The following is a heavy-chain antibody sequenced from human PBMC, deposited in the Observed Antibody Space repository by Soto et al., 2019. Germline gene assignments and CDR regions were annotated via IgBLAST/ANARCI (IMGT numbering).Heavy chain of an antibody. Sequence: QVQLQESGPGLVKPLQTLSLTCSVSGGSVSRGGYYWSWIRQLPGKGLEWIGYVYATGSILYNPTIKSRVTMLMDTSKKQFFLTLNSATAAQTFVYDCVGERRDSWPTMFVGYWGQSSIVTVSS. CDR3: VGERRDSWPTMFVGY. V-gene: IGHV4-31*03. J-gene: IGHJ4*02. CDR2: VYATGSI. CDR1: GGSVSRGGYY. D-gene: IGHD3-10*02.